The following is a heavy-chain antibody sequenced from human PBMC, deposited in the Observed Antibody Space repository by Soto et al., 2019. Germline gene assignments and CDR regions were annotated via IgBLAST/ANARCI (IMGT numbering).Heavy chain of an antibody. CDR3: ARDPIQIPVGYFDY. Sequence: PGGSLRLCCAACGFTFSGYSMHWVRQAPGKALEWVISYDGNNAFYSDSVKGRFTISRDNSKNTLFLQMNSLRAEDTAVYYCARDPIQIPVGYFDYWGQGALVTVSS. D-gene: IGHD2-15*01. V-gene: IGHV3-30-3*01. J-gene: IGHJ4*02. CDR2: ISYDGNNA. CDR1: GFTFSGYS.